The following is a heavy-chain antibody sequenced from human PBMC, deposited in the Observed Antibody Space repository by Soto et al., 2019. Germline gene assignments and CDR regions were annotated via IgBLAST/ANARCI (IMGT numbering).Heavy chain of an antibody. D-gene: IGHD6-6*01. CDR1: GFTFSSYA. V-gene: IGHV3-48*02. CDR2: ISSSSSTI. CDR3: AQGLYSRSARDY. Sequence: GGSLRLSCAASGFTFSSYALSWVRQAPGKGLEWVSYISSSSSTIYYADSVKGRFTISRDNAKNSLYLQLNSLRDEDTAVYYCAQGLYSRSARDYWGQVPLVTVSS. J-gene: IGHJ4*02.